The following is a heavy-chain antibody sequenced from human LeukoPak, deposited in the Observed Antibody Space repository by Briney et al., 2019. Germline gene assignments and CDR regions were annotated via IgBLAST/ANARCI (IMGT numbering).Heavy chain of an antibody. CDR1: GDAISSGVYS. V-gene: IGHV4-30-2*01. D-gene: IGHD3-10*01. CDR3: ARDRGRNLGFDS. Sequence: PSETLSLTCVVSGDAISSGVYSWAWLRQPPGQGLEWIGYISHSGSTHHNPSLESRVVISVDRSKNQISLNLTSVTAADTAVYFCARDRGRNLGFDSWGQGILVTVSS. CDR2: ISHSGST. J-gene: IGHJ5*01.